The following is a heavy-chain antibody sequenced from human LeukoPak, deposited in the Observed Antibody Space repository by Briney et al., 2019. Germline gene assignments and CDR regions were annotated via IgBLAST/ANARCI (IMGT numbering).Heavy chain of an antibody. CDR1: GGSISSYY. CDR2: IYTSGST. D-gene: IGHD3-3*01. CDR3: AGGPYYDFWSGPIYYYYYMDV. J-gene: IGHJ6*03. Sequence: PSETLSLTCTVSGGSISSYYWSWIRQPAGKGLEWIGRIYTSGSTNYNPSLKSRVTMSVDTSKNQFSLKLSSVTAADTAVYYCAGGPYYDFWSGPIYYYYYMDVWGKGTTVTVSS. V-gene: IGHV4-4*07.